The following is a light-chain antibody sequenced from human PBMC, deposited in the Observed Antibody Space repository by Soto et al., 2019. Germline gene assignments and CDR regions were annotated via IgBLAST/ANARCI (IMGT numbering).Light chain of an antibody. J-gene: IGKJ1*01. CDR1: HSVGST. CDR3: QHYNSWPWT. V-gene: IGKV3-15*01. CDR2: DIS. Sequence: ETVMTQSPAILSVSPGERDTLSCMASHSVGSTLAWYQQKPGQALRLLMYDISTRASGVPARFSGSGSGTEFTLTISILQSDDFAVYYCQHYNSWPWTVGQGTKVDIK.